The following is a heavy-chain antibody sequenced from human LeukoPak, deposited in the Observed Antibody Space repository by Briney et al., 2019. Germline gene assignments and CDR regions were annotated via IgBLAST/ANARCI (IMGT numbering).Heavy chain of an antibody. J-gene: IGHJ3*02. Sequence: PGGSLRLSCAASGFTFSSYGMHWVRQAPGKGLEWVAFIRYDGSNKYYADSVKGRFTISRDNSKNTLYLQMNSLRAEDTAVYYCAKGLRFDWALDAFDIWGQGTMVTVSS. CDR2: IRYDGSNK. CDR1: GFTFSSYG. CDR3: AKGLRFDWALDAFDI. D-gene: IGHD3-9*01. V-gene: IGHV3-30*02.